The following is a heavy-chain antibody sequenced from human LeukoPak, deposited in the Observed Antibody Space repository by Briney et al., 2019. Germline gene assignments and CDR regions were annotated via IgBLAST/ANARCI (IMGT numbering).Heavy chain of an antibody. J-gene: IGHJ3*01. CDR1: GFTFSTYE. CDR3: ARDWTFTRFSGSHPCAFDV. Sequence: GGSLTLSCAASGFTFSTYEMNWVRQAPGKGLEWVSSINNSGNTIYYADSVKGRFTISRDNSKNSLYLQMNSLRAEDTAVYYCARDWTFTRFSGSHPCAFDVWGQGTMVTVSS. D-gene: IGHD3-10*01. V-gene: IGHV3-48*03. CDR2: INNSGNTI.